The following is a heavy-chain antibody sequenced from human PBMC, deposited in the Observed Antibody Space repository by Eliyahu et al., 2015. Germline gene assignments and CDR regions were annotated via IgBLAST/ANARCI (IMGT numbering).Heavy chain of an antibody. V-gene: IGHV3-23*01. D-gene: IGHD1-14*01. J-gene: IGHJ2*01. CDR3: AGDLETDSDWYFDL. CDR2: IRSSGGTT. CDR1: GFXFSNYV. Sequence: EVQLLESGGGLVQPGGSLRLSCVASGFXFSNYVMGWVRQAPGEGLGWISAIRSSGGTTYDADSVKGRFTISRDNSKNTVYLQMNSLRAEDTAVYYCAGDLETDSDWYFDLWGRGTLVTVSS.